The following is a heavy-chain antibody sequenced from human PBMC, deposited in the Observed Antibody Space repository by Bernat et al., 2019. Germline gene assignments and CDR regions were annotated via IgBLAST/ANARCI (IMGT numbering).Heavy chain of an antibody. D-gene: IGHD3-22*01. Sequence: QLQLQESGPGLVKPSETLSLTCTVSGGSISGSSYYWGWIRQPPGKGLEWIGSIYYSGSTYYNPSLKSRVTISVDTSKNQFSLKLSSVTAADTAVYYCARQKVTMIVVVTVFDYWGQGTLVTVSS. CDR2: IYYSGST. J-gene: IGHJ4*02. V-gene: IGHV4-39*01. CDR1: GGSISGSSYY. CDR3: ARQKVTMIVVVTVFDY.